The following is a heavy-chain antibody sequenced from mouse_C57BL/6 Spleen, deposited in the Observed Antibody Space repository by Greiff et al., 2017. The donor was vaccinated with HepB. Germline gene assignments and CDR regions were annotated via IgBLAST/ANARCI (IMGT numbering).Heavy chain of an antibody. V-gene: IGHV5-4*01. CDR2: ISDGGSYT. J-gene: IGHJ4*01. D-gene: IGHD2-4*01. CDR3: ARDNRVYDYDGYAMDY. CDR1: GFTFSSYA. Sequence: EVQGVESGGGLVKPGGSLKLSCAASGFTFSSYAMSWVRQTPEKRLEWVATISDGGSYTYYPDNVKGRFTISRDNAKNNLYLQMSHLTSEDTAMYYCARDNRVYDYDGYAMDYWGQGTSVTVSS.